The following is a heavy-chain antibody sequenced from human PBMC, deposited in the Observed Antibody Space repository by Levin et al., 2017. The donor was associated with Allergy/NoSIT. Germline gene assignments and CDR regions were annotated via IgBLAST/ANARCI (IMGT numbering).Heavy chain of an antibody. V-gene: IGHV3-64*01. J-gene: IGHJ3*02. D-gene: IGHD5-12*01. CDR1: GFTFSSYA. CDR3: AFRYSGYDSYVDAFEI. Sequence: GGSLRLSCAASGFTFSSYAMHWVRQAPGKGLEYVSAISSNGGSTYYANSVKGRFTISRDNSKNTLYLQMGSLRAEDMAVYYCAFRYSGYDSYVDAFEIWGQGTMVTVSS. CDR2: ISSNGGST.